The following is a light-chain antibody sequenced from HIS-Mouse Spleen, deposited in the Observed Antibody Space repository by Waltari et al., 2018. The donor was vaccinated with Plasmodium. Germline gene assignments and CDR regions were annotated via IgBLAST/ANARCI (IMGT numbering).Light chain of an antibody. J-gene: IGKJ5*01. V-gene: IGKV1-5*03. CDR3: QQYNSYPIT. CDR2: KAS. CDR1: QSISSR. Sequence: DIQMTQSPSTLSASVGDRVTITCRASQSISSRLAWYQQKPGKAPKLLIYKASSLESGVPSRFSGSGSGTEFTLTISSLQPEDFATYYCQQYNSYPITFGQGTRLEIK.